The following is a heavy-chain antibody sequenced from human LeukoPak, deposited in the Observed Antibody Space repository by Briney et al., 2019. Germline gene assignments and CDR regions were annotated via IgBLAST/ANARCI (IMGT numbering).Heavy chain of an antibody. D-gene: IGHD3-22*01. V-gene: IGHV1-69*04. Sequence: ASVKVSCKASGGTFSSYAISWVRQAPGQGLEWMGRITPILGIANYAQKFQGRVTITADKSTSTAYMELSSLRSEDTAVYYCARGNNYYDSSAFDYWGQGTLVTVSS. CDR3: ARGNNYYDSSAFDY. J-gene: IGHJ4*02. CDR1: GGTFSSYA. CDR2: ITPILGIA.